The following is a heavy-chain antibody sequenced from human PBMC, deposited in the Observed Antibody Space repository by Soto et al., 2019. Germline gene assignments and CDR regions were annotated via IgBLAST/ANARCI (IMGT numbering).Heavy chain of an antibody. D-gene: IGHD2-2*01. J-gene: IGHJ5*02. Sequence: SGPTLVKPTQTLTLTCTFSGFSLSTSGVGVGWIRQPPGKALEWLALIYWDDDKRYSPSLKSRLTITKDTSKNQVVLKMTNMDPVDTATYYCARRLYCSSTSCHTTPYNWFDPWGQGTLVTVSS. CDR1: GFSLSTSGVG. CDR3: ARRLYCSSTSCHTTPYNWFDP. V-gene: IGHV2-5*02. CDR2: IYWDDDK.